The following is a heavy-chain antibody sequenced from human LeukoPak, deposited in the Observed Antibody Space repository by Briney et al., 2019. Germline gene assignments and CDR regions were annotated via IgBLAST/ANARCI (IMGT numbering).Heavy chain of an antibody. V-gene: IGHV4-4*07. J-gene: IGHJ4*02. CDR3: AREPNYSGSCFPDY. D-gene: IGHD1-26*01. Sequence: PSETLSLTCTVSGGSISDYYWTWIRQPAGKGLEWIGRIYSSGSTNYNPSLKSRVTMSVDTSKNQFSLKLTSVTAADTAVYYCAREPNYSGSCFPDYWGQGTLVTVSS. CDR1: GGSISDYY. CDR2: IYSSGST.